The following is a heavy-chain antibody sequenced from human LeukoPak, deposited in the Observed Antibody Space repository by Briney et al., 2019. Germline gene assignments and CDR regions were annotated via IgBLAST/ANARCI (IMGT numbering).Heavy chain of an antibody. CDR3: ARGGGGGYYYHYMDV. Sequence: GASVKVSCKASGYRFTSYGISWVRQAPGQGLEWLGWINPDNDNINYAQKVQDRVTLTTDTSATTAYMELRSLRSDDTAVYYCARGGGGGYYYHYMDVWGKGATVAVSS. V-gene: IGHV1-18*01. D-gene: IGHD3-10*01. CDR1: GYRFTSYG. CDR2: INPDNDNI. J-gene: IGHJ6*03.